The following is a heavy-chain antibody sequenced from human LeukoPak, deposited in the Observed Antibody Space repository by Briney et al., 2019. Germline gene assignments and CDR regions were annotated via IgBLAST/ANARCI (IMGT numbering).Heavy chain of an antibody. D-gene: IGHD7-27*01. CDR1: GFTFSSYC. CDR2: ISGDGSTK. CDR3: VKNETHWDFDY. V-gene: IGHV3-30*02. Sequence: PGGSLRLSCAASGFTFSSYCMHWVRQAPGKGLAWVSRISGDGSTKYYADSVRGRFTISRDNAKDILYLQMNSLRADDPAVYYSVKNETHWDFDYWGRGALVTVSS. J-gene: IGHJ4*02.